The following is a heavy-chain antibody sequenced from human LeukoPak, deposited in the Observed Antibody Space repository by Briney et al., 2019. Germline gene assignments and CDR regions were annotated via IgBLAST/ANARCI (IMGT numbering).Heavy chain of an antibody. CDR2: TRNKANSYTT. Sequence: GGSLRLSCAASGFAFSDHYMDWVRQAPGKGLEWVGRTRNKANSYTTEYAASVKGRFTIPRDDSKNSLYLQMNSLKTEDTAVYYCARVGRRSGSYDAFDIWGQGTMVTVSS. D-gene: IGHD3-10*01. J-gene: IGHJ3*02. V-gene: IGHV3-72*01. CDR3: ARVGRRSGSYDAFDI. CDR1: GFAFSDHY.